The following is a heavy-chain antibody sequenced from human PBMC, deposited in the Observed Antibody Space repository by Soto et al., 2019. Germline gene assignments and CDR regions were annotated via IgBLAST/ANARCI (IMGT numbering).Heavy chain of an antibody. V-gene: IGHV4-59*01. CDR1: GGSISSYY. CDR2: ICSSGTTNYSGST. CDR3: ARGNWFDP. Sequence: TSETLSLTCTVSGGSISSYYLSWIRQSPGKGLEWIGYICSSGTTNYSGSTNYNPSLKSRVTISVDTSKNQFSLKLSSVTAADTAVYYCARGNWFDPWGQGTLVTVSS. J-gene: IGHJ5*02.